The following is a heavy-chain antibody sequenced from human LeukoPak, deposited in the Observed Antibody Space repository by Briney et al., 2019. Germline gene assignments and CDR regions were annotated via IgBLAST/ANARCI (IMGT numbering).Heavy chain of an antibody. CDR1: GGSVSDYY. CDR3: VKSGGYGLIDY. CDR2: IYYTGSS. V-gene: IGHV4-59*08. J-gene: IGHJ4*02. Sequence: SETLSLTCTVSGGSVSDYYWSWIRQSPGKGLEWIGYIYYTGSSSYNPSLRSRVTISADTSKNQFSLRLNSVTAADTAMYYCVKSGGYGLIDYWGQGTLVTVSS. D-gene: IGHD1-26*01.